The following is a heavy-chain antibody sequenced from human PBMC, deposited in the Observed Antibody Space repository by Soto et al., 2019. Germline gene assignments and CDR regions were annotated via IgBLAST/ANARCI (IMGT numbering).Heavy chain of an antibody. Sequence: ASVKVSCKASGYTFTSYAMHWVRQAPGQRLEWMGIINASNGNTKYAQKFQGRVTMTRDTSTSTVYMELSSLRSEDTAVYYCARDLAAAGTAYYYGMDVWGQGTTVTVSS. V-gene: IGHV1-3*01. CDR2: INASNGNT. CDR1: GYTFTSYA. J-gene: IGHJ6*02. CDR3: ARDLAAAGTAYYYGMDV. D-gene: IGHD6-13*01.